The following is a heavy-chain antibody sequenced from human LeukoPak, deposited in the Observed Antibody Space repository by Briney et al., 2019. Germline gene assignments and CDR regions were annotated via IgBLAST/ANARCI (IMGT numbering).Heavy chain of an antibody. V-gene: IGHV3-48*04. J-gene: IGHJ1*01. D-gene: IGHD3-22*01. CDR2: ISSSSRTI. CDR3: AAESYHDSSGYSPLRH. CDR1: GFTFSSYS. Sequence: PGGSLRLSCAASGFTFSSYSINCVRQAPGKGLEWVSYISSSSRTIHYADSVKGRFTISRDNAKNSLYLQMNSLRAEDTAVYYCAAESYHDSSGYSPLRHWGQGTLVTVSS.